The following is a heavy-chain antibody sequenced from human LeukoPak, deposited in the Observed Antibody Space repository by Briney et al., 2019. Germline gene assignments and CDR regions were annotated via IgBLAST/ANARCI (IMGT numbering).Heavy chain of an antibody. CDR3: AKGSRITDYYYGMDV. J-gene: IGHJ6*02. CDR1: GFTFSSYA. CDR2: ISGSGGST. V-gene: IGHV3-23*01. Sequence: GGSLRLSCAASGFTFSSYAMSWVRQAPGKGPEWVSGISGSGGSTYYADSVKGRFTISRDNSKNTLYLQMNSLRAEDTAVYYCAKGSRITDYYYGMDVWGQGTTVTVSS.